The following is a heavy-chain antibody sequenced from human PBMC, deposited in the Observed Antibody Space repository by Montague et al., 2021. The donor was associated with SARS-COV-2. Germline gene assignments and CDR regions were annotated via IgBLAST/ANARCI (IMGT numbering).Heavy chain of an antibody. Sequence: SLRLSCAASGFTFSSYAMSWVRQAPGKGLEWVSAISGSGGSTYYADSVKGRFTISRDNAKNSLYLQMNSLRAEDTAVYYCARDCAYYDILTGYSPKGGFDYWSQGTLVTVAS. CDR1: GFTFSSYA. CDR3: ARDCAYYDILTGYSPKGGFDY. J-gene: IGHJ4*02. V-gene: IGHV3-23*01. CDR2: ISGSGGST. D-gene: IGHD3-9*01.